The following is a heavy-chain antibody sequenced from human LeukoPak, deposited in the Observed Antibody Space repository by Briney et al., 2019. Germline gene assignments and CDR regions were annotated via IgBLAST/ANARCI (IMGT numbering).Heavy chain of an antibody. CDR2: ISGSGGST. CDR3: AKKAARTVHYYYYYMDV. D-gene: IGHD6-6*01. Sequence: GGSLRLSCAASGFTFSSYAMSWVRQAPGKGLEWVSAISGSGGSTYYADSVKGRFTISRDNSKNTLYLQMNSLRAEDTAVYYCAKKAARTVHYYYYYMDVWGKGTTVTVSS. J-gene: IGHJ6*03. V-gene: IGHV3-23*01. CDR1: GFTFSSYA.